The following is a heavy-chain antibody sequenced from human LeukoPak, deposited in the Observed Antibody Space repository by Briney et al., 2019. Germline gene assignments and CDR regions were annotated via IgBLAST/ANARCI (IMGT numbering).Heavy chain of an antibody. CDR1: GGPFSSYA. D-gene: IGHD3-22*01. J-gene: IGHJ6*02. V-gene: IGHV1-69*13. CDR2: IIPIFGTA. CDR3: ARYDTSGPIGYYYGMDV. Sequence: SVKVSCKASGGPFSSYAISWVRQAPGQGLEWMGGIIPIFGTANYAQKFQGRVTITADESTSTAYMELSSLRSEDTAVYYCARYDTSGPIGYYYGMDVWGQGTTVTVSS.